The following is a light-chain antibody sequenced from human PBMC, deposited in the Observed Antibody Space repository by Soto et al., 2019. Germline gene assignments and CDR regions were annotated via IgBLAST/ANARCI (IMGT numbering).Light chain of an antibody. CDR1: QSISTW. J-gene: IGKJ1*01. CDR2: DAS. V-gene: IGKV1-5*01. CDR3: QQYETFSGT. Sequence: DIQMTQSPSTLSASVGDRVTITCRASQSISTWLAWYQQKPGKAPKLAIYDASTLQSGVPSRFSGSGSGTEFTLTISSLQPEDFATYYCQQYETFSGTFGQGTKVDIK.